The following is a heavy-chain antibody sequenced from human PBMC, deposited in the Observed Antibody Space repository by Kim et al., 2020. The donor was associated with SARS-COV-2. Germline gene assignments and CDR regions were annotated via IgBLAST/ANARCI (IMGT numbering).Heavy chain of an antibody. J-gene: IGHJ2*01. Sequence: SETLYLTCTVSGGSISSSSYYWGWIRQPPGKGLEWIGSIYYSGSTYYNPSLKSRVTISVDTSKNQFSLKLSSVTAADTAVYYCARHLSWAGTLYFDLWGRGTLVTVSS. V-gene: IGHV4-39*01. D-gene: IGHD6-19*01. CDR1: GGSISSSSYY. CDR2: IYYSGST. CDR3: ARHLSWAGTLYFDL.